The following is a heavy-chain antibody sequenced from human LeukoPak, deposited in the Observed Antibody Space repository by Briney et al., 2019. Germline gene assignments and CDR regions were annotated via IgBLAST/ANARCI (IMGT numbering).Heavy chain of an antibody. Sequence: GGSLRLSCAASGFTFSSYGMHWVRQAPGKGLEWVAVIWYDGSNKYYADSVKGRFTISRDNSKNTLYLQMNSLRAEDTAVYYCAKTQQLVYFDYWGQGTLVTVSS. CDR1: GFTFSSYG. J-gene: IGHJ4*02. V-gene: IGHV3-33*06. CDR3: AKTQQLVYFDY. CDR2: IWYDGSNK. D-gene: IGHD6-13*01.